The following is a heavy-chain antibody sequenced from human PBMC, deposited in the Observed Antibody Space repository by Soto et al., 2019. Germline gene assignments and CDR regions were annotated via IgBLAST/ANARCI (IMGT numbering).Heavy chain of an antibody. CDR3: AGTRVRGVIVYYYGMDV. V-gene: IGHV1-18*01. CDR1: GYTFSMSG. J-gene: IGHJ6*02. Sequence: ASVKVSCKSSGYTFSMSGISWVRQAPGQGLEWMGWISGYNGKTNYEQKFQDRVTMTTDTSTNMAYMELRSLRSDDTAVYYCAGTRVRGVIVYYYGMDVWGQGTTVTVSS. CDR2: ISGYNGKT. D-gene: IGHD3-10*01.